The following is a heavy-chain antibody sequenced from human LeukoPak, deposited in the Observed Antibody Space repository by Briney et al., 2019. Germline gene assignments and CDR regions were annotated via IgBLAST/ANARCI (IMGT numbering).Heavy chain of an antibody. CDR2: IYYNGST. J-gene: IGHJ2*01. D-gene: IGHD3-22*01. Sequence: SETLSLTCTLSGGSISTYYWTWIRQPPGKGLEWIGYIYYNGSTNYNPSLMSRVTISVDTSKNQLPLKLSSVTAADTAVYYCARYYYDSSGAWRYYDLWGRGTLVTVSS. V-gene: IGHV4-59*01. CDR1: GGSISTYY. CDR3: ARYYYDSSGAWRYYDL.